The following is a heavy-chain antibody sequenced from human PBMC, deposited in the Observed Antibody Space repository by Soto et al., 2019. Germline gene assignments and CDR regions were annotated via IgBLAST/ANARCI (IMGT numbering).Heavy chain of an antibody. CDR3: ARAPGFRGYSWLDH. Sequence: QVQLVESGGGVVRPGRSLRLSCGASGFNFSDYGMHWVRQAPGKGLEWVAVMSYEGVNEYYADSVKGRFIISRDNSKNTLYLQMNTLRGEDTAVYYCARAPGFRGYSWLDHWGQGTLVTVSS. V-gene: IGHV3-30*03. CDR2: MSYEGVNE. CDR1: GFNFSDYG. D-gene: IGHD3-10*01. J-gene: IGHJ5*02.